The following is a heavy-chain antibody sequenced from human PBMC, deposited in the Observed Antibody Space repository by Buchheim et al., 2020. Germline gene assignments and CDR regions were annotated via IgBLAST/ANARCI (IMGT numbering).Heavy chain of an antibody. CDR3: ARITYYCDSSGYYYVGGGYFDY. V-gene: IGHV3-21*01. CDR2: ISSSSSYI. J-gene: IGHJ4*02. CDR1: GFTFSSYS. Sequence: EVQLVESGGGLVKPGGSLRLSCAASGFTFSSYSMNWVRQAPGKGLEWVSSISSSSSYIYYADSVKGRLTISRDNAKNSLYLQMNSLRAEDTAVYYCARITYYCDSSGYYYVGGGYFDYWGQGTL. D-gene: IGHD3-22*01.